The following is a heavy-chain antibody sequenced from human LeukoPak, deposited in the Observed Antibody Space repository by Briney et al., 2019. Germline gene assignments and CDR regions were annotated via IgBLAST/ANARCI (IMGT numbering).Heavy chain of an antibody. CDR1: GYTFTGYY. J-gene: IGHJ4*02. CDR2: INPNSGGT. D-gene: IGHD6-13*01. CDR3: ARIAAASPNLFDY. V-gene: IGHV1-2*02. Sequence: ASVKVSCKASGYTFTGYYMHWVRQAPGQGLEWMGWINPNSGGTNYAQKFQGRVTMTRDTSISTAYMELSRLRSDDTAVYYCARIAAASPNLFDYWGQETLVTVSS.